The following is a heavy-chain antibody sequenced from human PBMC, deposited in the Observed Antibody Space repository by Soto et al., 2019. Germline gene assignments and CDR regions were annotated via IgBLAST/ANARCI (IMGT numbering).Heavy chain of an antibody. CDR3: ARETTNIWGSYRYVADAFDI. V-gene: IGHV3-21*01. J-gene: IGHJ3*02. Sequence: GGSLRLSCAASGFTFSTYTMNWVRQAPGKGLGWVSSISSSSSYIYYADSVEGRFTISRDNAKNSLYLQMSSLRVEDTAVYYCARETTNIWGSYRYVADAFDIWGQGTMVTVSS. CDR1: GFTFSTYT. D-gene: IGHD3-16*02. CDR2: ISSSSSYI.